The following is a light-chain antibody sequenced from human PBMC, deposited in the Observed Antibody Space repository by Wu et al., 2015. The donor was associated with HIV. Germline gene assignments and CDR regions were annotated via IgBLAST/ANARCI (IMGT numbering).Light chain of an antibody. CDR3: QQLSNFPFT. CDR2: AAS. J-gene: IGKJ3*01. V-gene: IGKV1-9*01. CDR1: QGISSY. Sequence: IQLTQSPSFLSASIGDRVTITCRASQGISSYLVWYQQKPGKAPKLLIYAASTLQSGVPSRFSGSVSGTEFTLTVSSLQSDDFATYYCQQLSNFPFTFGPGTKVDFK.